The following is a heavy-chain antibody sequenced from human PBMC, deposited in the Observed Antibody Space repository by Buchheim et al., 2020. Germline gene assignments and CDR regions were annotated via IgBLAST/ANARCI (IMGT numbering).Heavy chain of an antibody. CDR1: GYTFTSYD. J-gene: IGHJ6*02. CDR2: MNPNSGNT. Sequence: QVQLVQSGAEVKKPGASVKVSCKASGYTFTSYDINWVRQATGQGLEWMGWMNPNSGNTGYAQKFQGRVTMTRNTSISTAYMELSSLRSEDTAVYYCARGDSPQRTIFGVVFSYYYYGMDVWRQGTT. V-gene: IGHV1-8*01. CDR3: ARGDSPQRTIFGVVFSYYYYGMDV. D-gene: IGHD3-3*01.